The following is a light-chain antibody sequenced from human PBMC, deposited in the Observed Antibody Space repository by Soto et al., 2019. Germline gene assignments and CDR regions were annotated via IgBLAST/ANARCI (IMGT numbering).Light chain of an antibody. CDR3: CSYGGRSTYV. J-gene: IGLJ7*01. V-gene: IGLV2-23*02. Sequence: QSVLTQPASVSGSPGQSITISCTGTSSDVGSYNLVSWYQQHPGKAPKLMIYEVSKWPSGVSNRFSGSKSANTASLTISGLQADDEADYYCCSYGGRSTYVFGTGTQLTVL. CDR1: SSDVGSYNL. CDR2: EVS.